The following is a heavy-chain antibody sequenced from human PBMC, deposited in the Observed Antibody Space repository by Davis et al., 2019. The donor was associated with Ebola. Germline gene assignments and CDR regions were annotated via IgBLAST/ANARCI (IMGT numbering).Heavy chain of an antibody. J-gene: IGHJ5*02. D-gene: IGHD3-22*01. CDR2: IKEDGSDK. Sequence: GESLKISCAASGFTFSTYWMSWVRQAPGKGPEWVANIKEDGSDKYYVDSVKGRFTISRENAKNSLYLQMNSLRAEDTAVYYCARGVIVVFDPAGGIDPWGQGTLVTVSS. V-gene: IGHV3-7*01. CDR3: ARGVIVVFDPAGGIDP. CDR1: GFTFSTYW.